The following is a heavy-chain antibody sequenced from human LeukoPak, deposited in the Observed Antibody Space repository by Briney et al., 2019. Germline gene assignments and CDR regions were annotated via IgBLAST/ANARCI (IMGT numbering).Heavy chain of an antibody. V-gene: IGHV4-34*01. J-gene: IGHJ4*02. D-gene: IGHD3-22*01. CDR1: GGSYSGYY. Sequence: SETLSLTCAVYGGSYSGYYWSWMRQPPGKGLEWIGEINHSGSTNYNPSLKSRVTISVDTSKNQFSLKLSSVTAADTAVYYCARYGRYYYDSSGYYRNKAAFYYWGEGTLVTVSS. CDR3: ARYGRYYYDSSGYYRNKAAFYY. CDR2: INHSGST.